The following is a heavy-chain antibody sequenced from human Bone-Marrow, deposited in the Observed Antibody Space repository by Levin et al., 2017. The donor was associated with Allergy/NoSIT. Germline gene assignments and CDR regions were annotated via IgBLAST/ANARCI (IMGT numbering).Heavy chain of an antibody. D-gene: IGHD3-16*01. Sequence: GESLKISCTGTGVTFRNYWMHWVRQSPGKGLVWLSRINADGSSTDYADSVKGRFRISRDNAKDTVYLQMNSLRADDTALYYCARASSEFGLYYYGMDVWGQGTTVAVSS. CDR2: INADGSST. CDR1: GVTFRNYW. CDR3: ARASSEFGLYYYGMDV. V-gene: IGHV3-74*01. J-gene: IGHJ6*02.